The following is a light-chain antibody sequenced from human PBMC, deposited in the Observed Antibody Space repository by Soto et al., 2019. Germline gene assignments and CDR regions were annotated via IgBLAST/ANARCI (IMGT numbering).Light chain of an antibody. CDR1: QGVSSSY. J-gene: IGKJ5*01. CDR3: QQYGSSPPIT. V-gene: IGKV3D-20*01. CDR2: DAS. Sequence: PGARATLSCGASQGVSSSYLAWYQQKPGLAPRLLIYDASSRATGIPDRFSGSGSGTDFTLTISRLEPEDFAVYYCQQYGSSPPITFGQGTRLEIK.